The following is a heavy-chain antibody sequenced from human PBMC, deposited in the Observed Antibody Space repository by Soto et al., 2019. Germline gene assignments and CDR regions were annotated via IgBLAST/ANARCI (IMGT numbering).Heavy chain of an antibody. CDR3: ARIQIGYDAFDI. J-gene: IGHJ3*02. V-gene: IGHV3-21*01. CDR1: GFTFSSYS. D-gene: IGHD2-15*01. Sequence: EVQLVESGGVLVKPGGSLRLSCAASGFTFSSYSMNWFRQAPGKGLEWVSSISSSSSYIYYADSVKGRFTISRDNAKNSLYLQMNSLRAEDTAVYYCARIQIGYDAFDIWGQGTMVTVSS. CDR2: ISSSSSYI.